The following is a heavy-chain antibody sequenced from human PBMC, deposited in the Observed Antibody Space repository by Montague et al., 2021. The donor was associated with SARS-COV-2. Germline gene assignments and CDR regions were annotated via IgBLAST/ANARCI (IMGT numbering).Heavy chain of an antibody. V-gene: IGHV4-59*08. D-gene: IGHD3/OR15-3a*01. CDR2: IYYNGNT. Sequence: SETLSLTCTVSHFSITSYWWSWIRQPPGKGLEWIGNIYYNGNTNYNSSLKSRVTMPADTSRNQFSLRVTSVTAADTAMYYCTRLGLLPYYFDVWGRGAQVTVSS. J-gene: IGHJ2*01. CDR3: TRLGLLPYYFDV. CDR1: HFSITSYW.